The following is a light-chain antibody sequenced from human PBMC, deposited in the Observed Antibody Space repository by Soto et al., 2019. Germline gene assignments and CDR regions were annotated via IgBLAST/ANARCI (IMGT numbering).Light chain of an antibody. CDR3: QKLNSAPWT. CDR1: QGISNY. Sequence: DLQMTQSPSSLSASVGDRVTITCRASQGISNYLAWSQQQPGKVPKLLIYVASTMQSGVPSRFSGSGSGTDFTLTISSLEPEDVATDYCQKLNSAPWTFGQGTKVEIK. V-gene: IGKV1-27*01. J-gene: IGKJ1*01. CDR2: VAS.